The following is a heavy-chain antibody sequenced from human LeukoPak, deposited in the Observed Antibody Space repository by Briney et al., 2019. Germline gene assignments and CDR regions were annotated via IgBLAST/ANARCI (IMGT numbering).Heavy chain of an antibody. CDR1: GFTFSSYA. CDR3: ARDRYYHDSSGYYSWYFDL. Sequence: GGSLRLSCAASGFTFSSYAMHWVRQAPGKGLEGVAVISYDGSNKYYADSVKSRFTISRDNSKNTLYLQMNSLRAEDTAVYYCARDRYYHDSSGYYSWYFDLWGRGTLVTVSS. V-gene: IGHV3-30*04. J-gene: IGHJ2*01. CDR2: ISYDGSNK. D-gene: IGHD3-22*01.